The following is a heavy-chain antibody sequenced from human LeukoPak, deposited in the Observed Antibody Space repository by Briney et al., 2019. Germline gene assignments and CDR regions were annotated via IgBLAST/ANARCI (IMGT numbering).Heavy chain of an antibody. D-gene: IGHD3-22*01. J-gene: IGHJ3*02. CDR2: IWYDGSDK. CDR1: GFTFSRYA. V-gene: IGHV3-33*08. Sequence: PGGSLRLSCAASGFTFSRYAMHWVRQAPGKGLEWVAIIWYDGSDKDYADSVKGRFTISRDNSKNTLYLQMNSLRAEDTAVYYCARNLPYDSSGYSVAFDIWGQGTMVTVSS. CDR3: ARNLPYDSSGYSVAFDI.